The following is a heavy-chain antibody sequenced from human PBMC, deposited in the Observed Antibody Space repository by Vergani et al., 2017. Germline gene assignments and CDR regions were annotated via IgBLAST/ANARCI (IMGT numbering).Heavy chain of an antibody. J-gene: IGHJ6*02. CDR3: AKDRQWFGEFKYGMDV. D-gene: IGHD3-10*01. Sequence: EVQLVESGGGLVKPGGSLRLSCAASGFTFSSYSMNWVRQAPGKGLEWVSSISSSGGSTYYADSVKGRFTISRDNSKNTLYLQMNSLRAEDTAVYYCAKDRQWFGEFKYGMDVWGQGTTVTVSS. CDR1: GFTFSSYS. CDR2: ISSSGGST. V-gene: IGHV3-21*01.